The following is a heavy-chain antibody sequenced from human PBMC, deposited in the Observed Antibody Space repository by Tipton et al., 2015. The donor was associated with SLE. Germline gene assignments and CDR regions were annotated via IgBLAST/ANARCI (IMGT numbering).Heavy chain of an antibody. CDR1: GFTFDDYG. V-gene: IGHV3-20*01. CDR2: INWNGGST. Sequence: SLRLSCAASGFTFDDYGMSWVRQAPGKGLEWVSGINWNGGSTGYADSVKGRFTISRDNAKNSLYLQMNSLRAEDTALYHCARGRIAVAGLGMDVWGQGTTVTVSS. CDR3: ARGRIAVAGLGMDV. J-gene: IGHJ6*02. D-gene: IGHD6-19*01.